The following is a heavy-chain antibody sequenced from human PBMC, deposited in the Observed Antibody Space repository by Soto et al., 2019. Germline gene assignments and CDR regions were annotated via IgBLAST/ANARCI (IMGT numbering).Heavy chain of an antibody. V-gene: IGHV1-69*12. Sequence: QVQLVQSGAEVKKPGSSVKVSCKASGGTFSSYAISWVRQAPGQGLEWMGGIIPIFGTANYAQKFQGRVRITADEATSTAYMELSSLRSEDTAVYYCARPDWRDGYNLGSSWGQGTMVTVSS. CDR1: GGTFSSYA. CDR3: ARPDWRDGYNLGSS. CDR2: IIPIFGTA. D-gene: IGHD5-12*01. J-gene: IGHJ3*01.